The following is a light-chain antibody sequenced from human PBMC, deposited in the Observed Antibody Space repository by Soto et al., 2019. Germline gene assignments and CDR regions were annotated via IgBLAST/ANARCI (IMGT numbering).Light chain of an antibody. V-gene: IGKV1-5*01. CDR3: QQYENYWT. Sequence: DIQMTQSPSTLSATAGDRVTITCRASQSISSWLAWYQHKPGKAPKLLIYDASNLDSGVPSRFSGSGAGTEFSLTISNLQPDDCATYYCQQYENYWTFGQGTRVAIK. CDR2: DAS. J-gene: IGKJ1*01. CDR1: QSISSW.